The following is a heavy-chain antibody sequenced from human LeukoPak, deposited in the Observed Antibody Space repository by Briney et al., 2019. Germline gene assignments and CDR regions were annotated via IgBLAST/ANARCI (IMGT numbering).Heavy chain of an antibody. CDR1: GGSISTYY. D-gene: IGHD5-18*01. J-gene: IGHJ4*02. V-gene: IGHV4-34*01. CDR2: INHSGST. Sequence: PSETLSLTCTVSGGSISTYYWTWIRQPPGKGLEWIGEINHSGSTNYNPSLKSRVTISVDTSKNQFSLKLSSVTAADTAVYYCARGWSDTAMVRDYFDYWGQGTLVTVSS. CDR3: ARGWSDTAMVRDYFDY.